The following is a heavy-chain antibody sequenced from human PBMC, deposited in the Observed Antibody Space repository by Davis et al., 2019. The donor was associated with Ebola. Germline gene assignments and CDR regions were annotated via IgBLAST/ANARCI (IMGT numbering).Heavy chain of an antibody. D-gene: IGHD2-15*01. CDR2: IYYSGST. V-gene: IGHV4-61*01. CDR3: ARDRYCSGGSCGFDI. J-gene: IGHJ3*02. Sequence: PGGSLRLSCTVSGGSVSSGSYYWSWIRQPPGKGLEWIGYIYYSGSTNYNPSLKSRVTISVDTSKNQFSLKLSSVTAADTAVYYCARDRYCSGGSCGFDIWGQGTMVTVSS. CDR1: GGSVSSGSYY.